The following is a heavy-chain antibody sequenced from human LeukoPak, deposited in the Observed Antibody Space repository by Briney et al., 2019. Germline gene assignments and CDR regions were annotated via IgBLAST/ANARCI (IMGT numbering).Heavy chain of an antibody. CDR2: IYYSGST. J-gene: IGHJ3*02. CDR1: GGSISSGDYY. CDR3: ARFGSDYDFWSGSPNNAFDI. V-gene: IGHV4-30-4*08. Sequence: PSETLSLTCTVSGGSISSGDYYWSCIRQPPGKGLEWIGYIYYSGSTYYNPSLKSRVTISVDTSKNQFSLKLSSVTAADTAVYYCARFGSDYDFWSGSPNNAFDIWGQGTMVTVSS. D-gene: IGHD3-3*01.